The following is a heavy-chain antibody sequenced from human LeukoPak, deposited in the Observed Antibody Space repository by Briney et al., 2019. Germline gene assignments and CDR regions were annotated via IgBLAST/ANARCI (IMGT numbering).Heavy chain of an antibody. D-gene: IGHD3-10*01. Sequence: GGSLRLSCAASGFTFSSYSMNWVRQAPGKGLEWVSSISSSSSYIYYADSVKGRFTISRDNAKNSLYLQMNSLRAEDTAVYYYARDSIWFGEPMGPDWFDPWGQGILVTVSS. CDR3: ARDSIWFGEPMGPDWFDP. CDR1: GFTFSSYS. J-gene: IGHJ5*02. CDR2: ISSSSSYI. V-gene: IGHV3-21*01.